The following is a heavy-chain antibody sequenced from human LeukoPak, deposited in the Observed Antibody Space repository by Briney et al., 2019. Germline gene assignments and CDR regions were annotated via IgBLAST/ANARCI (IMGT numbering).Heavy chain of an antibody. J-gene: IGHJ5*02. Sequence: SETLSLTCTVSGASISSTSYYWGWIRQPPGKGLEWIGSTYYRGTTYYNPSLKSRVTISVDTSKNQFSLKLTSVTAADTAVYYCSRLNKPGWFDPWGQGTLVTVSS. CDR1: GASISSTSYY. D-gene: IGHD1-14*01. V-gene: IGHV4-39*01. CDR3: SRLNKPGWFDP. CDR2: TYYRGTT.